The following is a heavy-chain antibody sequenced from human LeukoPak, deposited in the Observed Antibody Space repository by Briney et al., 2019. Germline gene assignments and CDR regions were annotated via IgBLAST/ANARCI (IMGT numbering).Heavy chain of an antibody. CDR1: GFTFSSYG. CDR2: ISYDGSNK. V-gene: IGHV3-30*03. D-gene: IGHD3-22*01. J-gene: IGHJ4*02. Sequence: GGSLRLSCAASGFTFSSYGMHWVRQAPGKGLEWVAVISYDGSNKYYADSVKGRFTISRDNSKNTLYLQMNSLRAEDTAVYYCARDLGPPEYYYDNSGYYGVYDYWGQGTLVSVSS. CDR3: ARDLGPPEYYYDNSGYYGVYDY.